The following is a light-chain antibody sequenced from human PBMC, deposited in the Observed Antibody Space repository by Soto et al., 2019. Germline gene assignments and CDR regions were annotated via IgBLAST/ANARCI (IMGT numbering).Light chain of an antibody. CDR1: QIIGNY. J-gene: IGKJ3*01. CDR3: QQTYNTPFT. V-gene: IGKV1-39*01. Sequence: DIQMTQSPSSLSASVGDRVTITFRASQIIGNYLNWYQQKPGKAPKFLIYAASTLQSGVPSRFSGSGSGTDFTLTINSLQPEDFATYYCQQTYNTPFTFGPGTKVDIK. CDR2: AAS.